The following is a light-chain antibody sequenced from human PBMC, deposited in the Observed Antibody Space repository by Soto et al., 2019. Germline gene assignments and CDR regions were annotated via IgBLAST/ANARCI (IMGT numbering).Light chain of an antibody. CDR2: DAS. J-gene: IGKJ1*01. CDR3: QQSNRYWT. Sequence: DIQMTQSPSTLSSSVGDSVTITCRASQSISSWLAWYQQKPGKAPKLLIYDASSLESGVPSRFSGSGSGTEFTLTISSLQPDDFATHHCQQSNRYWTFGQGTTVE. V-gene: IGKV1-5*01. CDR1: QSISSW.